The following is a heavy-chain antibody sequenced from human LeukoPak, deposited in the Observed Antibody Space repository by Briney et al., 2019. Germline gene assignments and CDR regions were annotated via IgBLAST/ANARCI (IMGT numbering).Heavy chain of an antibody. V-gene: IGHV3-23*01. D-gene: IGHD1-26*01. CDR2: ISGTGGST. CDR1: GFTFSNYA. CDR3: AGGGSGGTWYAFDI. J-gene: IGHJ3*02. Sequence: GGSLRLSCAASGFTFSNYAMSWVRQAPGKGLEWVAGISGTGGSTHYADSVKGRFTISRDNSKNTLYLQMNSLRAEDTAVYYCAGGGSGGTWYAFDIWGQGTMVTVSS.